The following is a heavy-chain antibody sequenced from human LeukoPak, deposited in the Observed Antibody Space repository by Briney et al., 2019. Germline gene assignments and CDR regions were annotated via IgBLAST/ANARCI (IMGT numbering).Heavy chain of an antibody. CDR1: GGSISSGSYY. Sequence: KPSQTLSLTCTVSGGSISSGSYYWSWIRQPAGKGLEWIGRIYTSGSTNYNPSLKSRVTISVDTSKNQFPLKLSSVTAADTAVYYCASRLLYSSSSGVGDYWGQGTLVTVSS. D-gene: IGHD6-6*01. V-gene: IGHV4-61*02. CDR2: IYTSGST. J-gene: IGHJ4*02. CDR3: ASRLLYSSSSGVGDY.